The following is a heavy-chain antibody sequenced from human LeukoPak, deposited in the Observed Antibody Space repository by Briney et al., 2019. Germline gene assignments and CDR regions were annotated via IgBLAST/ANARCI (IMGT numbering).Heavy chain of an antibody. CDR3: AKDWAPARYYYDAFDI. CDR2: ISGSGGST. D-gene: IGHD3-10*01. Sequence: GGSLRLSCAASGFTFSSYAVSWVRQAPGKGLEWVSAISGSGGSTYYADSVKGRFTISRDNSKNTLYLQMNSLRAEDTAVYYCAKDWAPARYYYDAFDIWGQGTMVTVSS. V-gene: IGHV3-23*01. J-gene: IGHJ3*02. CDR1: GFTFSSYA.